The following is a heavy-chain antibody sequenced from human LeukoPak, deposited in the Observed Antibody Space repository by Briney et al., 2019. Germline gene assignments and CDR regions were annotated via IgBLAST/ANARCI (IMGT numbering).Heavy chain of an antibody. V-gene: IGHV3-23*01. Sequence: GGSLRLSCAASGFTSSSYAMSWVRQAPGKGLEWVSAISGSGGSTYYADSVKGRFTISRDNSKNTLYLQMNSLRAEDTAVYYCAKPGAYGSGSYTENWGQGTLVTVSS. CDR2: ISGSGGST. CDR1: GFTSSSYA. CDR3: AKPGAYGSGSYTEN. J-gene: IGHJ4*02. D-gene: IGHD3-10*01.